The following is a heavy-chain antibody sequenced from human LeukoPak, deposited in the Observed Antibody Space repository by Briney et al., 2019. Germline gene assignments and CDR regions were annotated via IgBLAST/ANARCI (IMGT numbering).Heavy chain of an antibody. D-gene: IGHD6-13*01. CDR2: ISYDGSNK. Sequence: GGSLRLSCAASRFTFSSYAMHWVRQAPGKGLEWVAVISYDGSNKYYADSVKGRFTISRDNSKNTLYLQMNSLRAEDTAVYYCARESSAHRYSSSWYYFDYWGQGTLVTVSS. J-gene: IGHJ4*02. CDR3: ARESSAHRYSSSWYYFDY. V-gene: IGHV3-30-3*01. CDR1: RFTFSSYA.